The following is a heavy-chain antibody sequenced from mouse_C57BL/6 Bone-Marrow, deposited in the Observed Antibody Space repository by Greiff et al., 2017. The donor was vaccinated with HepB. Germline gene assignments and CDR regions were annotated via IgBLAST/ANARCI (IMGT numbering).Heavy chain of an antibody. J-gene: IGHJ4*01. Sequence: VQLQQSGPELVKPGASVKISCKASGYAFSSSWMNWVKQRPGKGLEWIGRIYPGDGDTNYNGKFKGKATLTADQSSSTAYVQLSSLTSEDSAVDVCARYYDYDEGPLGYWGQGTSVTVSS. D-gene: IGHD2-4*01. CDR2: IYPGDGDT. V-gene: IGHV1-82*01. CDR1: GYAFSSSW. CDR3: ARYYDYDEGPLGY.